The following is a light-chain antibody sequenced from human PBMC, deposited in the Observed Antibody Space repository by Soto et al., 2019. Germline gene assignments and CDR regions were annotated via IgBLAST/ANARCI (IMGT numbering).Light chain of an antibody. Sequence: QSVLTQPPSASGTPGQRVTIFCSGSSSNIGSNTVNWYQQLPGTAPKLLIYYNNQRPSGVPDRFSGSKSGTSASLAISGLQSEDEADYYCAAWDDSLNGLVFGTGTKLTVL. CDR2: YNN. J-gene: IGLJ1*01. CDR1: SSNIGSNT. V-gene: IGLV1-44*01. CDR3: AAWDDSLNGLV.